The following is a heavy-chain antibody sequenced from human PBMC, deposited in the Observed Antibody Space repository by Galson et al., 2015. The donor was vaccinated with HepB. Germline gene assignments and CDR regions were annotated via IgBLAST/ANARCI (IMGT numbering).Heavy chain of an antibody. CDR1: GYTFTSYD. V-gene: IGHV1-8*01. CDR2: MNPNSGNT. J-gene: IGHJ4*02. Sequence: SVKVSCKASGYTFTSYDINWVRQATGQGLEWMGWMNPNSGNTGYAQKFQGRVTMTRNTSISTAYMELSSLRSEDTAVYYCARGHWPNIVATTCFDYWGQGTLVTVSS. CDR3: ARGHWPNIVATTCFDY. D-gene: IGHD5-12*01.